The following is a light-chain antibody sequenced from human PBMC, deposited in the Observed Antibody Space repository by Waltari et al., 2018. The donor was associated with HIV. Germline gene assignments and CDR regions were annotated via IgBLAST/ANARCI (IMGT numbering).Light chain of an antibody. CDR2: VDT. Sequence: QSVLTQPPSVSGAPGQRVTIPCTGSSSNIGTNPAVHWYQQLPGTAPKLLIYVDTNRPSEIPDRFSGSKSGTSASLTITGLQAEDEADYYCQSYDSSLGVVFGGGTKLTVL. J-gene: IGLJ2*01. CDR3: QSYDSSLGVV. V-gene: IGLV1-40*01. CDR1: SSNIGTNPA.